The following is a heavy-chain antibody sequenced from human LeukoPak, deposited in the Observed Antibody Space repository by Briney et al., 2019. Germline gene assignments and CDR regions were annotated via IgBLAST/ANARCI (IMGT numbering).Heavy chain of an antibody. J-gene: IGHJ4*02. D-gene: IGHD1-7*01. V-gene: IGHV5-10-1*01. Sequence: GESLKISCKASGYSFPSYWISWVRQMPGKGLEYIGRIDPSDSHSNYSPSFQGHVTISVDKSITTAYPQWSSLRASDTAIYYCARQGFNWNYRDYWGQGTLVTVSS. CDR1: GYSFPSYW. CDR2: IDPSDSHS. CDR3: ARQGFNWNYRDY.